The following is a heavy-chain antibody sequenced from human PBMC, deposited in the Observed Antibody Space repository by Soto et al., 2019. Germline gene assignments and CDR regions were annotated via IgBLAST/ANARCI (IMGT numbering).Heavy chain of an antibody. CDR3: ARDKEVAAAGTLYYYYSYGMDV. CDR2: INSSSSYI. CDR1: GFTFSSYS. Sequence: GGSLRLSCAASGFTFSSYSMNWVRQAPGKGLEWVSSINSSSSYIYYADSVKGRFTIPRDNAKNSLYLQMNSLGAEDTAVYYCARDKEVAAAGTLYYYYSYGMDVWGQGTTVTVSS. J-gene: IGHJ6*02. D-gene: IGHD6-13*01. V-gene: IGHV3-21*01.